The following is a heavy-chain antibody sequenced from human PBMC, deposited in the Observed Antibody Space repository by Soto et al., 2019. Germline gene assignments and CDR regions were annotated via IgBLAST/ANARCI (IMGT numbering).Heavy chain of an antibody. V-gene: IGHV1-2*02. CDR3: ATDVYGIFPY. CDR1: GYPFTTYY. J-gene: IGHJ4*02. Sequence: HVQLVQSGTEVKKPGASVRVSCMVSGYPFTTYYIHWVRQAPGQGLEWMGWIDPRSGGTVYEQKFQGRVTMTRDTSISTVYMDLSGLTSDDTALYYCATDVYGIFPYWGQGSLVTVSS. D-gene: IGHD3-10*01. CDR2: IDPRSGGT.